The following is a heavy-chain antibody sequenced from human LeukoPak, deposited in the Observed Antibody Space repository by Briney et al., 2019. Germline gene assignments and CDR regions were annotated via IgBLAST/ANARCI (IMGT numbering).Heavy chain of an antibody. J-gene: IGHJ4*02. CDR1: GGSFSGYY. CDR2: INHSGST. CDR3: ARASSSWSIGY. D-gene: IGHD6-13*01. Sequence: KPSETLSLTCAVYGGSFSGYYWSWIRQPPGKGLEWIGEINHSGSTNYNPSLKSRVTISVDTSKNQFSLKLSSVTAADTAVYYCARASSSWSIGYRGQGTLVTVSS. V-gene: IGHV4-34*01.